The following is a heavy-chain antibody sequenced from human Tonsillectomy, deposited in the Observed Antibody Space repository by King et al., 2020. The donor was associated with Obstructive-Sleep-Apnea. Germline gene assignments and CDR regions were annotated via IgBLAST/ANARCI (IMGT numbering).Heavy chain of an antibody. Sequence: TLKESGPALVRPTQTLTLTCTFSGFSLSTSGMCVSWIRQPPGKALEWLARIDWDDDKYYSTSLKTRLTISKDTSKNHVVLTMTNMDPVDTATYYFARTNVPYYFDSSGYYILYYFDFWGQGTLVTVSS. CDR2: IDWDDDK. V-gene: IGHV2-70*11. CDR3: ARTNVPYYFDSSGYYILYYFDF. D-gene: IGHD3-22*01. J-gene: IGHJ4*02. CDR1: GFSLSTSGMC.